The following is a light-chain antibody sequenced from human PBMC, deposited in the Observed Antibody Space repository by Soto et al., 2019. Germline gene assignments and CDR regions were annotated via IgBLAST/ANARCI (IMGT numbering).Light chain of an antibody. J-gene: IGLJ1*01. CDR1: SSDVGSYNL. CDR2: EGS. Sequence: QSALTQPASVSGSPGQSITISCTGTSSDVGSYNLVSWYQQHPGKAPKLMIYEGSKRPSGVSNRLSGSKSGNTASLTISGLQAEDEADYYCCSYAGSSTFAFGTGTKVTVL. CDR3: CSYAGSSTFA. V-gene: IGLV2-23*01.